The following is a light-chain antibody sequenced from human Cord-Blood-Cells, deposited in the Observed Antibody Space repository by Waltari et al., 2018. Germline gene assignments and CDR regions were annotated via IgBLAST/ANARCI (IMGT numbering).Light chain of an antibody. CDR3: QQYGSSP. CDR1: QSVSSSY. V-gene: IGKV3-20*01. CDR2: GAS. Sequence: EIVLTQSPGTLSLSPGERATISCRAIQSVSSSYLAWYQQKPGQAPRLLIYGASSRATGIPDRFSCSGSGTDFTLTISRLEPEDFAVYYCQQYGSSPFGQGTRLEIK. J-gene: IGKJ5*01.